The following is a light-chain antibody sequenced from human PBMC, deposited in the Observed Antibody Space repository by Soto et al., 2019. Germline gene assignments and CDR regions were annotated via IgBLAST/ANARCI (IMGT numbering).Light chain of an antibody. CDR3: SSYISRSTLPYT. J-gene: IGLJ1*01. Sequence: QSALTQPASVSGSPGQSITISCTGTSSDIGDYKPLSWYQHYPGKAPKLMIYDFTNRPSGVSHRFSGSKSGNTASLTISGLQAEDEADYYCSSYISRSTLPYTFGTGTKLTVL. CDR1: SSDIGDYKP. CDR2: DFT. V-gene: IGLV2-14*03.